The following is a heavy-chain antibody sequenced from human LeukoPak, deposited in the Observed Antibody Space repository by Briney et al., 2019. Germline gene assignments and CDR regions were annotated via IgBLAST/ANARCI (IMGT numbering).Heavy chain of an antibody. CDR2: INYNGAIT. V-gene: IGHV3-20*04. CDR1: GITFVDYG. Sequence: GGSLRLSCATSGITFVDYGLSWVRRAPGKGLEWLCAINYNGAITDYADSVKGRFTISRDNAKNSLYLRMDSLRAEDTALYYCARDRLGPSFSVSHFDLWGQGTLVTVSS. J-gene: IGHJ4*02. D-gene: IGHD3-3*02. CDR3: ARDRLGPSFSVSHFDL.